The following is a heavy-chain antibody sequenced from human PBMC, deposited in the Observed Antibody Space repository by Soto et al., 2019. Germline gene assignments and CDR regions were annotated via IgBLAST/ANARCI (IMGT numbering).Heavy chain of an antibody. D-gene: IGHD2-8*01. CDR3: ATDLGCTNGVCGWFDP. CDR2: FDPEDGET. CDR1: GYTLTELS. V-gene: IGHV1-24*01. J-gene: IGHJ5*02. Sequence: GASVKVSCKVSGYTLTELSMHWVRQAPGKGLEWMGGFDPEDGETIYAQKFQGRVTMTEDTSTDTAYMELSSLRSEDTAVYYCATDLGCTNGVCGWFDPWGQGTLVTVSS.